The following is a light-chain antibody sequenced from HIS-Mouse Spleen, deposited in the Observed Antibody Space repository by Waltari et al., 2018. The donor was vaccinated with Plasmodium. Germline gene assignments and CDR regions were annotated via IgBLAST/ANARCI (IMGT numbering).Light chain of an antibody. J-gene: IGLJ1*01. CDR2: EVS. Sequence: QSALTQPASVSGSPGQSITISCTGTSSAVGGYNYSPWYQQHPGKAPKLMIYEVSNRPSGVSNRFSGSKSGNTASLTISGLQAEDEADYYCSSYTSSSTYVFGTGTKVTVL. V-gene: IGLV2-14*01. CDR1: SSAVGGYNY. CDR3: SSYTSSSTYV.